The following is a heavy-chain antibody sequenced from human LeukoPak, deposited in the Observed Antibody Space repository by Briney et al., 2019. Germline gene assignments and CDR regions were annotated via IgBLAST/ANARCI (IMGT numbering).Heavy chain of an antibody. D-gene: IGHD2/OR15-2a*01. CDR3: AREKEYGNTATPLDAFDI. Sequence: ASVNVSCKASGYTFTSYGISWVRQAPGQGLEWMGWISAYNGNTNYAQKFQGRVTITADKSTSTAYMELSSLRSEDTAVYYCAREKEYGNTATPLDAFDIWGQGTMVTVSS. CDR1: GYTFTSYG. V-gene: IGHV1-18*01. J-gene: IGHJ3*02. CDR2: ISAYNGNT.